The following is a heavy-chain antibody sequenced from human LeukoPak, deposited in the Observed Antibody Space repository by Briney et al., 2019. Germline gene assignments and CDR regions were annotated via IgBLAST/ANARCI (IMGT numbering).Heavy chain of an antibody. V-gene: IGHV1-2*02. Sequence: ASVKVSCKASGYTFTGYYLHWVRPAPGQGLEWLGWINPNSGGTNYAQNFQGRVTMTRDTSITTAYMELNSLRSDDTAVYYCGLHWGSGWYFDLWGRGTQVTVSS. CDR1: GYTFTGYY. CDR3: GLHWGSGWYFDL. J-gene: IGHJ2*01. D-gene: IGHD7-27*01. CDR2: INPNSGGT.